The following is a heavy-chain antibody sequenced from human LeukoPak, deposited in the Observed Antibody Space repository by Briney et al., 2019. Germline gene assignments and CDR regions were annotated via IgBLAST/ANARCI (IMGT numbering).Heavy chain of an antibody. CDR2: IYSGGST. D-gene: IGHD1-26*01. J-gene: IGHJ4*02. CDR1: GFTVSSNY. V-gene: IGHV3-66*01. CDR3: ARDASGSVDY. Sequence: TGGSLRLSCAASGFTVSSNYMSWVRQAPGKGLEWVSVIYSGGSTYYADSVKGRFTIPRDNSKNTLYLQMNSLRAEDTAVYYCARDASGSVDYWGQGTLVTVSS.